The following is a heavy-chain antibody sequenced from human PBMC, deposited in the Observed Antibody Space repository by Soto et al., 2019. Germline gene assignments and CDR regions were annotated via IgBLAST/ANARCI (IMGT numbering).Heavy chain of an antibody. CDR1: GGTFSSYA. J-gene: IGHJ4*02. CDR3: ARTTHNSRIAARKSSGWYGNLDY. CDR2: IIPIFGTA. D-gene: IGHD6-19*01. V-gene: IGHV1-69*01. Sequence: QVQLVQSGAEVKKPGSSVKVSCKASGGTFSSYAISWVRQAPGQGLEWMGGIIPIFGTANYAQKFQGRVTITADESTSTAYMELSSLRSEDTAVYYCARTTHNSRIAARKSSGWYGNLDYWGQGTLVTVSS.